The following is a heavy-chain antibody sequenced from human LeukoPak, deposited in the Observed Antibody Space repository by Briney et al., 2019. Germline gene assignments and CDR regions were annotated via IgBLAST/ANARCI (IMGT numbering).Heavy chain of an antibody. CDR2: IYYSGST. CDR1: GGSISSYY. CDR3: ARSGNSGFAEYFQH. J-gene: IGHJ1*01. D-gene: IGHD4-23*01. Sequence: SETLSLTRTVSGGSISSYYWSWIRQPPGKGLEWIGYIYYSGSTNYNPSLKSRVTISVDTSKNQFSLKLSSVTAADTAVYYCARSGNSGFAEYFQHWGQGTLVTVSS. V-gene: IGHV4-59*01.